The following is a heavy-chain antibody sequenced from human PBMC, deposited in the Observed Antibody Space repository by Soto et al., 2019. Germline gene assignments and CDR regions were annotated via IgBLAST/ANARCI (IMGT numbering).Heavy chain of an antibody. CDR3: ARAGLGDGSDY. CDR1: GGSVSSGSYY. J-gene: IGHJ4*02. Sequence: QVQLQESGPGLVKPSETLSLTCTVSGGSVSSGSYYWSWIRQPPGNGLEWIGYIYYSGSTKYNPSLKSRVTISVDTSKNQFSLKLSSVTAADTAVYYCARAGLGDGSDYWGQGTLVTVSS. CDR2: IYYSGST. D-gene: IGHD1-26*01. V-gene: IGHV4-61*01.